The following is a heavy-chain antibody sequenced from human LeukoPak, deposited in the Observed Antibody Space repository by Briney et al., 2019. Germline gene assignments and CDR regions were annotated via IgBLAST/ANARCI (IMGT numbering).Heavy chain of an antibody. V-gene: IGHV3-21*06. CDR3: ARDKVGRDFWSGYSDF. D-gene: IGHD3-3*01. CDR1: GFTFGSHA. J-gene: IGHJ4*02. Sequence: PGGSLRLSCVASGFTFGSHAMNWVRQAPGKGLEWVSSISRNSLYMYYADSLKGRFTISRDNAKNSLYLQMDSLRAEDTAVYYCARDKVGRDFWSGYSDFWGQGTLVTVSS. CDR2: ISRNSLYM.